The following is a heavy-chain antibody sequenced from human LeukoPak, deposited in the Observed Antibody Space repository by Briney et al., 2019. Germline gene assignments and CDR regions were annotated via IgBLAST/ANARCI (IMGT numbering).Heavy chain of an antibody. CDR2: IYYSGST. V-gene: IGHV4-59*08. J-gene: IGHJ4*02. CDR3: ARSFHSSGWYFDY. CDR1: GGTISSYY. D-gene: IGHD6-25*01. Sequence: SETLSLTCTVSGGTISSYYWSWIRQPPGKGLEWIGYIYYSGSTNYNPSLNSRVTISVDTSKNQFSLKLSSVTAADTAVYYCARSFHSSGWYFDYWGQGTLVTVSS.